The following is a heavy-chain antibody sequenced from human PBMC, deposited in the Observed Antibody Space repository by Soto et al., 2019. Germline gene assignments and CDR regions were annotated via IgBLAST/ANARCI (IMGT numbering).Heavy chain of an antibody. CDR3: ARDRREAAAGRFDY. CDR2: IKQDGSEK. J-gene: IGHJ4*02. D-gene: IGHD6-13*01. V-gene: IGHV3-7*01. Sequence: GGSLRLSCAASGFTFSSYWMSWVRQAPGKGLEWVANIKQDGSEKYYVDSVKGRFTISRDNAKNSLYLQMNSLRAEDTAVYYCARDRREAAAGRFDYWGQGTLVTVSS. CDR1: GFTFSSYW.